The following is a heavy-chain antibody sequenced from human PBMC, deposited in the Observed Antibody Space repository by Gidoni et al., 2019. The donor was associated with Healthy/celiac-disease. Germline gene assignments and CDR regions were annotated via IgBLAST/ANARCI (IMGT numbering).Heavy chain of an antibody. J-gene: IGHJ4*02. Sequence: QVQLVESGGGVVQPGRSLRLSCDESGFTFRSYGMHWVRQAPGKGLEWVAVIWYDGSNKYYADSVKGRFTISRDNSKNTLYLQMNSLRAEDTAVYYCAREARIAARPGYFEYWGQGTLVTVSS. CDR1: GFTFRSYG. D-gene: IGHD6-6*01. CDR2: IWYDGSNK. V-gene: IGHV3-33*01. CDR3: AREARIAARPGYFEY.